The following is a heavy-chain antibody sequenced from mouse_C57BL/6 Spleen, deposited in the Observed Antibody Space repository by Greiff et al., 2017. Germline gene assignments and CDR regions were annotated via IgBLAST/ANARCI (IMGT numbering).Heavy chain of an antibody. Sequence: EVMLVESGGGLVKPGGSLKLSCAASGFTFSSYAMSWVRQTPEKRLEWVATISDGGSYTYYPDNVKGRFTISRDNAKNNLYLQMSHLKSEDTAMYYCARVYYVYYFDYWGQGTTLTVSS. J-gene: IGHJ2*01. V-gene: IGHV5-4*03. CDR3: ARVYYVYYFDY. CDR2: ISDGGSYT. CDR1: GFTFSSYA. D-gene: IGHD1-1*01.